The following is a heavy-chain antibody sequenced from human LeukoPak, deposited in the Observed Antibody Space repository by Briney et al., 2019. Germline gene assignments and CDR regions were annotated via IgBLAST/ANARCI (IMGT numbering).Heavy chain of an antibody. J-gene: IGHJ4*02. CDR2: IRYDGSNK. Sequence: GGSLRLSCAASGFTFSSYGMHWVRQAPGKGLEWVAFIRYDGSNKYYADSVKGRFTISRDNSKNTLYLQMNSLRAEDTAVYYCAKDLGIAARPVFDCWGQGTLVTVSS. CDR1: GFTFSSYG. CDR3: AKDLGIAARPVFDC. D-gene: IGHD6-6*01. V-gene: IGHV3-30*02.